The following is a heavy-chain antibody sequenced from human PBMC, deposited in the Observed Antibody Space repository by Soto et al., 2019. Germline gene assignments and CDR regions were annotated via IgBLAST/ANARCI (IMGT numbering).Heavy chain of an antibody. CDR3: ARGESIPVEWFDY. V-gene: IGHV6-1*01. D-gene: IGHD6-19*01. CDR2: TYYRSKWYN. CDR1: GDSVSTNSAA. J-gene: IGHJ4*02. Sequence: SQTLSLSCAISGDSVSTNSAAWNWIRQSPSRGLEWLGRTYYRSKWYNDYAVSVKSRITINPDTSKNQISLQLNSVTPKDTAMYSFARGESIPVEWFDYCGQATLVTVS.